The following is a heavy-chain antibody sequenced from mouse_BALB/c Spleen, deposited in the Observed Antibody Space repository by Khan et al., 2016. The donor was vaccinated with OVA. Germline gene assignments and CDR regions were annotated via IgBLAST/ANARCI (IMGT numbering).Heavy chain of an antibody. V-gene: IGHV5-6*01. D-gene: IGHD1-1*02. Sequence: EVQLQESGGDLVKTGGSLKLSCAASGFTFSTYGMSWVRQTPDKRLEWVATISSGGHYTYYIDSVKGRFTISRDNAKNIVYLQMTSLRSEDTAMYYCARLAYYYNSEGFAYWGQGTLVTVSA. CDR2: ISSGGHYT. CDR1: GFTFSTYG. J-gene: IGHJ3*01. CDR3: ARLAYYYNSEGFAY.